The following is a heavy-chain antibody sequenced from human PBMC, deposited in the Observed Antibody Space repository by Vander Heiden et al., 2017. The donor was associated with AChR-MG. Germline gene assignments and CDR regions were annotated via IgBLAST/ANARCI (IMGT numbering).Heavy chain of an antibody. CDR1: GFTFDDYA. V-gene: IGHV3-9*01. J-gene: IGHJ3*02. CDR2: ISWNSGSI. D-gene: IGHD2-2*01. Sequence: EVQLVESGGGLVQPGRSLRLSCAASGFTFDDYAMHWVRQAPGKGLEWVSGISWNSGSIGYADSVKGRFTISRDNAKNSLYLQMNSLRAEDTALYYCAKSVVVPAATLEDAFDIWGQGTMVTVSS. CDR3: AKSVVVPAATLEDAFDI.